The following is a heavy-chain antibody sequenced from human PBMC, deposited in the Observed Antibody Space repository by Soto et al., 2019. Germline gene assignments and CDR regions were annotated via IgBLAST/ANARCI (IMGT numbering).Heavy chain of an antibody. V-gene: IGHV4-31*03. CDR3: AGYSSRMNDAFDI. J-gene: IGHJ3*02. CDR1: GCSISSGGYY. D-gene: IGHD6-13*01. CDR2: IYYSGST. Sequence: TLSLTCTVSGCSISSGGYYWSWIRQHPGKGLEWIGYIYYSGSTYYNPSLKSRVTISVDTSKNQFSLKLSSVTAADTAVYYCAGYSSRMNDAFDIWGQGTMVTVSS.